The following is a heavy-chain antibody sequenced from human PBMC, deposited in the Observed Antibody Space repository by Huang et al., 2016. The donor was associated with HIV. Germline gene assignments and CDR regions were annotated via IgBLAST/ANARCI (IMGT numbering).Heavy chain of an antibody. CDR1: GTSMTSCTFY. D-gene: IGHD2-2*03. V-gene: IGHV4-39*02. CDR3: AREVRSVDTDRPDGYYYRGLDV. Sequence: QLRESGPGLVTPSETLSLTCSASGTSMTSCTFYWGWFRPPPGRGLGWIGSVYFLGNTYVNTSLKSRVTISIATANKQYSMRLTSVTAADTAVYFCAREVRSVDTDRPDGYYYRGLDVWGQGTTVIVSS. J-gene: IGHJ6*02. CDR2: VYFLGNT.